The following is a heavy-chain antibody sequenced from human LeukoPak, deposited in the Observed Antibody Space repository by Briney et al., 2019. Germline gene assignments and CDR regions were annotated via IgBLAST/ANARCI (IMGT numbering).Heavy chain of an antibody. CDR1: GYTFAGYY. CDR3: ARIRHYYDSSGYYYTQYYFDY. D-gene: IGHD3-22*01. V-gene: IGHV1-2*02. Sequence: ASVKVSCKASGYTFAGYYMHWVRQAPGQGLEWMGWINPNSGGTNYAQKFQGRVTMTRDTSISTAYMELSRLRSDDTAVYYCARIRHYYDSSGYYYTQYYFDYWGQGTLVTVSS. CDR2: INPNSGGT. J-gene: IGHJ4*02.